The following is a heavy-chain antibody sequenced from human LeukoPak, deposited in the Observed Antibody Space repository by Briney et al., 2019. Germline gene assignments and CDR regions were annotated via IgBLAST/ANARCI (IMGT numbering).Heavy chain of an antibody. J-gene: IGHJ3*02. V-gene: IGHV1-69*04. CDR2: IIPILGIA. CDR3: ARDQGARMIVVVDDAFDI. CDR1: EGTFSSYA. D-gene: IGHD3-22*01. Sequence: ASVKVSCKASEGTFSSYAISWVRQAPGQGLEWMGRIIPILGIANYAQKFQGRVTITADKSTSTAYMELSSLRSEDTAVYYCARDQGARMIVVVDDAFDIWGQGTMVTVSS.